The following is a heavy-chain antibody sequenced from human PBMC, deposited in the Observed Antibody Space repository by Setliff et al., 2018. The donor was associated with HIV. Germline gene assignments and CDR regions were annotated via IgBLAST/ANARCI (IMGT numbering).Heavy chain of an antibody. CDR1: GYTLTELS. J-gene: IGHJ4*02. D-gene: IGHD3-10*01. V-gene: IGHV1-24*01. CDR2: FDPEDGET. Sequence: GASVKVSCKVSGYTLTELSRHWVRQAPGKGLEWMGGFDPEDGETIYAQKFQGRVTITTDESTSTAYMELSSLRSEDTAVYYCARGRKFGELSYDYWGQGTLVTVSS. CDR3: ARGRKFGELSYDY.